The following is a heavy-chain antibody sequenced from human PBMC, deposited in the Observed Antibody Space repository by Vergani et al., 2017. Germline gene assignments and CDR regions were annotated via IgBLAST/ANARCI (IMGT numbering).Heavy chain of an antibody. Sequence: QVQLVQSGAEVKKPGASVKVSCKASGYTFTSYYMHWVRQAPGQGLEWMGIINPSGGSTSYAQKFQGRVTMTRETSTSTVYMELSSRRSEDTAVYYCAREGVIAVAGKDYWGQGTLVTVSS. CDR1: GYTFTSYY. CDR2: INPSGGST. V-gene: IGHV1-46*01. CDR3: AREGVIAVAGKDY. D-gene: IGHD6-19*01. J-gene: IGHJ4*02.